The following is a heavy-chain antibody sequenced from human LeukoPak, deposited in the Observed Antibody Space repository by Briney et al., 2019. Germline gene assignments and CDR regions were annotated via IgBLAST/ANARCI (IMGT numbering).Heavy chain of an antibody. CDR3: ARLASGSYGPLTPFDY. CDR2: IYYSGST. D-gene: IGHD1-26*01. J-gene: IGHJ4*02. CDR1: GGSISSYY. Sequence: SETLSLTCTVTGGSISSYYWSWIRQPPGKGLEWIGDIYYSGSTNYSPSLKSRVTISVGTSKNQFSLRLSSEAAAGTAVYYSARLASGSYGPLTPFDYWGQGTLVTVSS. V-gene: IGHV4-59*08.